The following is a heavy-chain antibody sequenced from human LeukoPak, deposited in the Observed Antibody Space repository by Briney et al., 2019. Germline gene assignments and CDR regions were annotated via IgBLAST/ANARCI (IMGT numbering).Heavy chain of an antibody. Sequence: PSETLSLTCTVSGGSISNNYWSWIRQSPGKGLEWIGYIYSSGSTDYNPSLKSRVTLSVDTSKNQFSLKLNSVTAADTAVYYCARAAPIFGVGEPYYYYYMDVWGKGTTVTVSS. CDR1: GGSISNNY. D-gene: IGHD3-3*01. V-gene: IGHV4-4*09. CDR3: ARAAPIFGVGEPYYYYYMDV. CDR2: IYSSGST. J-gene: IGHJ6*03.